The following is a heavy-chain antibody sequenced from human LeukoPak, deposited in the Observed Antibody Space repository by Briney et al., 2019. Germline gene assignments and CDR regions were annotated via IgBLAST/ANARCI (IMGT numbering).Heavy chain of an antibody. J-gene: IGHJ4*02. V-gene: IGHV3-30*03. CDR2: ISSDGTNK. D-gene: IGHD3-22*01. CDR1: RFTLSIFG. Sequence: GGSLRLSCAASRFTLSIFGMHWVRQAPGKGLEWIAVISSDGTNKYYADSVRGRFTISRDNSKDTLYLQMSSLRIEDTAIYYCRAATRYLDYYYDYWGQGTLVTVSS. CDR3: RAATRYLDYYYDY.